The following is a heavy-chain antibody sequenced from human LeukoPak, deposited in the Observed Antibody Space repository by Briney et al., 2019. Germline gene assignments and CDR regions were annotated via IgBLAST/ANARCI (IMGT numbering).Heavy chain of an antibody. V-gene: IGHV5-51*01. CDR3: AILNHPDGRVY. J-gene: IGHJ4*02. D-gene: IGHD5-24*01. CDR2: IFAGNSDT. CDR1: AYTFTTSC. Sequence: GESLKISCQGFAYTFTTSCIGCVRHLPGKGLEWMAIIFAGNSDTKYIPSFQGQVSTSTHRSITTPYLQWSSLKASDTAIYYCAILNHPDGRVYWGKGTLVTVS.